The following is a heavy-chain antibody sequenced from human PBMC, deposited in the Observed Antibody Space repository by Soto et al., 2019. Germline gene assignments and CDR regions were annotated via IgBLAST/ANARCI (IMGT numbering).Heavy chain of an antibody. Sequence: QVQLVQSGAEVKKPGSSVKVSCKASGGTFSSYAISWVRQAPGQGLEWMGGIIPIFGTANYAQKFQGRVPITADESTSTAYMELSSLRSEDTAVYYCARDEASAYCTNGVCYFPGTFDYWGQGTLVTVSS. V-gene: IGHV1-69*01. CDR1: GGTFSSYA. CDR2: IIPIFGTA. CDR3: ARDEASAYCTNGVCYFPGTFDY. J-gene: IGHJ4*02. D-gene: IGHD2-8*01.